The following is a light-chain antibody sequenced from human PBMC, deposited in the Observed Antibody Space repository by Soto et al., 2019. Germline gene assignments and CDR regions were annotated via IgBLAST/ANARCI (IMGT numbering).Light chain of an antibody. Sequence: QSALTQPASVSGSPGQSITISCTGTSSDVGGFNYVSWYQQHPGEAPKLMIYEVSTRPSGVSNRFSGSKSGNTASLTISGLQAEDEADYYCSSYTSSTTLLFGGGTKVTVL. J-gene: IGLJ1*01. CDR1: SSDVGGFNY. V-gene: IGLV2-14*01. CDR3: SSYTSSTTLL. CDR2: EVS.